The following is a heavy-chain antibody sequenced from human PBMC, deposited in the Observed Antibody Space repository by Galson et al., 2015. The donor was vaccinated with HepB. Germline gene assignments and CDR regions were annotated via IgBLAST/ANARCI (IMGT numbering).Heavy chain of an antibody. J-gene: IGHJ6*03. CDR3: ARAGGSGINRAYYYYMDV. V-gene: IGHV1-18*01. CDR1: GYTFTSYG. D-gene: IGHD3-10*01. Sequence: SVKVSCKASGYTFTSYGISWVRQAPGQGLEWMGWISAYNGNTNYAQKLQGRVTMTTDTSTSTAYMELRSLRSDDTAVYYCARAGGSGINRAYYYYMDVWGKGTTVTVSS. CDR2: ISAYNGNT.